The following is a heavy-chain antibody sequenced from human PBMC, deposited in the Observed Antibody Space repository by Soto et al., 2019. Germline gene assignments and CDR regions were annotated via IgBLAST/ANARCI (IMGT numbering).Heavy chain of an antibody. CDR2: ISAYNGNT. CDR3: ARVRWLGYYDDSSGYYYGDY. CDR1: GYTFTSYG. D-gene: IGHD3-22*01. J-gene: IGHJ4*02. Sequence: QVQLVQSGAEVKKPGASVKVSCKASGYTFTSYGISWVRQAPGQGLEWMGWISAYNGNTNYAQKLQGRVTMTTDTSTSTAYMELRSLRSDDTAVYYCARVRWLGYYDDSSGYYYGDYWGQGTLVTVSS. V-gene: IGHV1-18*04.